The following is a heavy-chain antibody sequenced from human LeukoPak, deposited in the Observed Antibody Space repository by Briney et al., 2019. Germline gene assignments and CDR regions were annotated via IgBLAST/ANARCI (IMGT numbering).Heavy chain of an antibody. Sequence: ASVKVSCKASGYTFTSYDINWVRQATGQGLEWMGWMNPNSGNTGYAQKFQGRVTMTRNTSISTAYMELGSLRSEDTAVYYCARGDVSAAGLYYGMDVWGQGTTVTVSS. D-gene: IGHD2-2*01. CDR3: ARGDVSAAGLYYGMDV. J-gene: IGHJ6*02. V-gene: IGHV1-8*01. CDR2: MNPNSGNT. CDR1: GYTFTSYD.